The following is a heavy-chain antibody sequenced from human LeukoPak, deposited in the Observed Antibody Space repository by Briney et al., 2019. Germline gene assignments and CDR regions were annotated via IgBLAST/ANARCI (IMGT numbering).Heavy chain of an antibody. CDR1: NGSISSYY. D-gene: IGHD6-25*01. V-gene: IGHV4-59*08. J-gene: IGHJ3*02. Sequence: PSETLSLTCTVSNGSISSYYWSWIRQPPGKELEWIGYIYYSGSTNYNPSLRSRVTISVDTSKRQFSLKLTPVTAADTPVYYCARHVSAASNVFDIWGQGMMVIVSS. CDR2: IYYSGST. CDR3: ARHVSAASNVFDI.